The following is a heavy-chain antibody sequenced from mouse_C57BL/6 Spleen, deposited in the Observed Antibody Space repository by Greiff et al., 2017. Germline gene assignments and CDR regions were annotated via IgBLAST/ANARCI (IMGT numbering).Heavy chain of an antibody. CDR3: ARAGTKGFFAY. CDR1: GYTFTSYW. V-gene: IGHV1-69*01. Sequence: QVQLQQPGAELVMPGASVKLSCKASGYTFTSYWMHWVKQRPGQGLEWIGEIDPSDSYTNYNQKFKGKSTLTVDKSSSTAYLQLSSLTSEDSAVYYCARAGTKGFFAYWGQGTLVTVSA. D-gene: IGHD3-3*01. CDR2: IDPSDSYT. J-gene: IGHJ3*01.